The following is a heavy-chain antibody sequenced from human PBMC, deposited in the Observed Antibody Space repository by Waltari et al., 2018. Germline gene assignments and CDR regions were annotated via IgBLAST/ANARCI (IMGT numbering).Heavy chain of an antibody. V-gene: IGHV1-2*02. D-gene: IGHD3-16*01. CDR2: IDLSSGGT. CDR3: VRDNWGTYDY. CDR1: GYNFAAYN. Sequence: QVQLVQSGAEVQKPGASVKVSCKASGYNFAAYNMHWVRQAPGQGLEWMGRIDLSSGGTTYGQKCQDRVTMTWDTSISTAYMELNRLTSDDTAMYSCVRDNWGTYDYWGQGSLVTVSS. J-gene: IGHJ4*02.